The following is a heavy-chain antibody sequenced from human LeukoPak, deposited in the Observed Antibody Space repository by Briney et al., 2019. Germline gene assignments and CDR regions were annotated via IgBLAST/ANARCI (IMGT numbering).Heavy chain of an antibody. V-gene: IGHV4-59*12. D-gene: IGHD3-10*01. CDR3: ARAITIRGLIFDY. J-gene: IGHJ4*02. CDR1: GGSISNYY. Sequence: SETLSLTCTVSGGSISNYYWSWIRQPPGKRLEWIGYIFSSGSTKYNPSLKSQVTISVDTSKNQFSLKLSSVTAADTAVYYCARAITIRGLIFDYWGQGTLVTVSS. CDR2: IFSSGST.